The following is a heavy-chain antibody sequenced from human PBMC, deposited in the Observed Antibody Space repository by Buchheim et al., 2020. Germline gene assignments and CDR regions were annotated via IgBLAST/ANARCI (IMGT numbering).Heavy chain of an antibody. CDR1: EFTSSSYR. CDR2: ISSSSSYI. J-gene: IGHJ4*02. Sequence: EVQLVESGGGLVKPGGSLRLSCAASEFTSSSYRMNWVRQAPGKGLEWVSSISSSSSYIYYADSVKGRFTISRDNAKNSLYLQMNSLRAEDTAVYYCARDRMLGPAAQRSFDYWGQGTL. V-gene: IGHV3-21*01. D-gene: IGHD2-2*01. CDR3: ARDRMLGPAAQRSFDY.